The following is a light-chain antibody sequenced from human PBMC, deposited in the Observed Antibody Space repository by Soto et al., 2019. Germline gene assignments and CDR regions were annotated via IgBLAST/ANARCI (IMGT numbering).Light chain of an antibody. CDR1: HDIRNS. J-gene: IGKJ4*01. Sequence: IQMTQSPSSLSASIGDRVTITCQASHDIRNSLNWYQQTPGKPPKLLIYIASNLELGVPWKFSGTVFGTDFSFTIINLQTEDIATYYCQQYDNLPLTFGGGTKVEIK. CDR2: IAS. V-gene: IGKV1-33*01. CDR3: QQYDNLPLT.